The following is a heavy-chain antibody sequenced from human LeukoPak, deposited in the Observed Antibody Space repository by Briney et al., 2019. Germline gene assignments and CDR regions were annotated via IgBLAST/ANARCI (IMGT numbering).Heavy chain of an antibody. Sequence: SETLSLTCTVSGGSISSYYWSWIRQPPGKGLEWIGYIYYSESTYQNPSLKSRVTISVDTSKNQFSLKLSSVTAADTAVYYCARDGYSGNDGLWGQGTLVTVSS. CDR1: GGSISSYY. V-gene: IGHV4-59*01. CDR3: ARDGYSGNDGL. J-gene: IGHJ4*02. D-gene: IGHD5-12*01. CDR2: IYYSEST.